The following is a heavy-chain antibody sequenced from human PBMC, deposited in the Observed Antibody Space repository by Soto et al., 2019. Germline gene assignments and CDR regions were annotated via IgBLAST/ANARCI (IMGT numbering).Heavy chain of an antibody. CDR1: GGSISSSSYY. J-gene: IGHJ4*02. CDR2: IYYSGRT. CDR3: ARTYDSSGYYFGY. Sequence: QLQLQESGPGLVKPSETLSLTCTVSGGSISSSSYYWGWIRQPPGKGLEWIGSIYYSGRTYYNPSLKSRVTISVDTSKNQFSLKLSSVTAADTAVYYCARTYDSSGYYFGYWGQGTLVTVSS. V-gene: IGHV4-39*01. D-gene: IGHD3-22*01.